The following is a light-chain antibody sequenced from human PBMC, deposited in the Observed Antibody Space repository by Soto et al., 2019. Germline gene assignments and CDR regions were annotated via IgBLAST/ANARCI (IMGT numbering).Light chain of an antibody. CDR3: QHYNSYSEA. Sequence: EIVITQSPATLSVSPGERATLSCRASQSLRSNLAWYQQKPGQAPRLLIYGASTRATGIPARFSGSGSGTEFTLTISSLQPDDFATYYCQHYNSYSEAFGQGTKVDIK. CDR2: GAS. V-gene: IGKV3-15*01. J-gene: IGKJ1*01. CDR1: QSLRSN.